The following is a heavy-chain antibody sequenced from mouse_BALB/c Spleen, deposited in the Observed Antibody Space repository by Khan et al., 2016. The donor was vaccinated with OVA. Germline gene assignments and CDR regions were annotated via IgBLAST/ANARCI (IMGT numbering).Heavy chain of an antibody. D-gene: IGHD1-1*01. CDR1: GFTFNSYG. V-gene: IGHV5-17*02. CDR3: ATSYFYGYYFDY. CDR2: ISGDSNTI. Sequence: EVELVESGGGLVQPGGSRKLSCAASGFTFNSYGMHWVRQAPEKGLEWVAYISGDSNTIYYTATVKGRFNITRDNPKNSLFLQMTSLMSEYTAMYYCATSYFYGYYFDYWGPGTTLTVS. J-gene: IGHJ2*01.